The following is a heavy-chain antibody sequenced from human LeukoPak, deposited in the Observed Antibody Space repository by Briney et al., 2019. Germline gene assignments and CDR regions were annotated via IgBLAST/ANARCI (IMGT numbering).Heavy chain of an antibody. Sequence: SVKVSCKASGYTLTSYYLHWVRQAPGQGLEWLGWINLNGGGTLSAQKFQGRVTMTRDASISTAYMELSGLRSDDTAVYYCATRCTNGVCYKAYYMDVWGKGTTVTVSS. CDR1: GYTLTSYY. D-gene: IGHD2-8*01. CDR2: INLNGGGT. V-gene: IGHV1-2*02. CDR3: ATRCTNGVCYKAYYMDV. J-gene: IGHJ6*03.